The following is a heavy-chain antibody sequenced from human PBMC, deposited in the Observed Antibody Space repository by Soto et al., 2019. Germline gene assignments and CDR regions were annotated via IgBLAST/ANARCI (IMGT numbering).Heavy chain of an antibody. Sequence: ASVKVSGKASGYTFTSYAMHWVRQAPGQRLEWMGWINAGNGNTKYSQKFQGRDTITRDTSASTAYMELSSLRSEDTAVYYCARGISEDPATNYYYYYGMAVWGQGTTATVSS. V-gene: IGHV1-3*01. J-gene: IGHJ6*02. CDR3: ARGISEDPATNYYYYYGMAV. CDR2: INAGNGNT. CDR1: GYTFTSYA. D-gene: IGHD2-15*01.